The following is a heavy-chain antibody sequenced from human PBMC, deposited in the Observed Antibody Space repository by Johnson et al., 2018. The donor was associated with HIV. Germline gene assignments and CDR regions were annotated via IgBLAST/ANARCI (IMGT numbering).Heavy chain of an antibody. J-gene: IGHJ3*02. D-gene: IGHD2-21*01. Sequence: QVQLVESGGGLVQPGGSLRLSCAASGFTFSSYGMHWVRQAPGKGLEWVAVISYDGSNKYYADSVKGRFTISRDSSKNTLHLQMNSLRAEDTAVYYCAKDVMVIAKHDAFDIWGQGTMVTVSS. CDR1: GFTFSSYG. CDR2: ISYDGSNK. V-gene: IGHV3-30*18. CDR3: AKDVMVIAKHDAFDI.